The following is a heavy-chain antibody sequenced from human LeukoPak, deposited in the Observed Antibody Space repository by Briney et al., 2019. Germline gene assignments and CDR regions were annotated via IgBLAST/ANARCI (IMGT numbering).Heavy chain of an antibody. V-gene: IGHV4-30-2*01. CDR2: IYHSGST. D-gene: IGHD3-10*01. Sequence: PSQTLSLTCAVSGGSISSGGYSWSWIRQPPGKGLEWIGYIYHSGSTYYNPSLKSRVTISVDRSKNQFSLKLSSVTAADTAVYYCARDHLWFGASQGHYGMDVWGKGTTVTVSS. J-gene: IGHJ6*04. CDR3: ARDHLWFGASQGHYGMDV. CDR1: GGSISSGGYS.